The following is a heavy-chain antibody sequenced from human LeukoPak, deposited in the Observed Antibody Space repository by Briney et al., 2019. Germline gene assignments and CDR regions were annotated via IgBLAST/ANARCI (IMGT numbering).Heavy chain of an antibody. Sequence: PGGSLRHSCAASGFTFSSYSMNWVRQAPGKGLEWVSYISSSSSTIYYADSVKGRFTISRDNAKNSLYLQMNSLRAEDTAVYYCARDGVYYYDSSGYYYGVERANNWFDPWGQGTLVTVSS. D-gene: IGHD3-22*01. CDR3: ARDGVYYYDSSGYYYGVERANNWFDP. J-gene: IGHJ5*02. CDR2: ISSSSSTI. V-gene: IGHV3-48*04. CDR1: GFTFSSYS.